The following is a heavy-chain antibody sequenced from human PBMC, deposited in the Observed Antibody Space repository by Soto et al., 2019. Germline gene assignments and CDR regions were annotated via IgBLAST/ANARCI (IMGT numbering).Heavy chain of an antibody. CDR1: GVTCTIYN. V-gene: IGHV3-21*01. J-gene: IGHJ4*02. Sequence: GALTVTSVASGVTCTIYNMNWVRQAPGKGLEWVSSISSTTNYIYYADSMKVRFTVSRDNAKNSVYLEMNSPSAEDTAVYYCARESEDLTSDFDYWGQGTLVTVS. CDR2: ISSTTNYI. CDR3: ARESEDLTSDFDY.